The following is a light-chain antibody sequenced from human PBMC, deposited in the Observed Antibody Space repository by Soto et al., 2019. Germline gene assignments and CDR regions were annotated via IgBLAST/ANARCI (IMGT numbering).Light chain of an antibody. J-gene: IGKJ4*01. V-gene: IGKV1-27*01. CDR3: QQYDNYPLT. CDR1: QDIRNH. Sequence: DIQMTQTPSSLSVSIGDRATITCRASQDIRNHLAWYQQKPGKVPKLLIYAASTLQSGVPSRFSGSGSGTEFTLTISSLQPDDFATYYCQQYDNYPLTLGGGTMVDIK. CDR2: AAS.